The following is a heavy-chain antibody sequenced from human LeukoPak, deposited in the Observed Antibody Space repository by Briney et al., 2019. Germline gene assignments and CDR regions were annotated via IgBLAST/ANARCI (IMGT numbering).Heavy chain of an antibody. V-gene: IGHV5-51*01. D-gene: IGHD5-12*01. CDR3: ARLYSGYDVGAYYFDY. Sequence: GESLKISCKGSGYSFTSYWIGWVRQMPGKGLEWMGIIYPGDSDTRYSPSFQGQVTISADKSISTAFLQWSSLKASDTAMYYCARLYSGYDVGAYYFDYWGQGTLVTVSS. CDR2: IYPGDSDT. CDR1: GYSFTSYW. J-gene: IGHJ4*02.